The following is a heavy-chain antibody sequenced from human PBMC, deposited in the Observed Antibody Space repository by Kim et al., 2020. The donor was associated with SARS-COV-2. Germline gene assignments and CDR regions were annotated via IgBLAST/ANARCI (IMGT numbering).Heavy chain of an antibody. J-gene: IGHJ6*02. CDR3: ARVPWSSGYYYSLHYYYGMAV. Sequence: SETLSLTCAVYGGSFSGYYWSWIRQPPGKGLEWIGEINHSGSTNYNPSLKSRVTISVDTSKNQFSLKLSPVTAADTAVYYCARVPWSSGYYYSLHYYYGMAVWGQGTTVTVSS. CDR2: INHSGST. V-gene: IGHV4-34*01. CDR1: GGSFSGYY. D-gene: IGHD3-22*01.